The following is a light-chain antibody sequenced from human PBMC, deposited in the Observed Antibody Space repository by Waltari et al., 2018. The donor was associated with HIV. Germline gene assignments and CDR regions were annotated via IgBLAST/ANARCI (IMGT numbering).Light chain of an antibody. J-gene: IGKJ3*01. CDR3: LQDGSFPLT. Sequence: AIQMTQSPSSLSASVGDRVTITCRASQGIGNDLGWYQQKSGRAPKVLIYAASSLRSGVPSRFSGSRSGTDFTLTISSLQPEDSATYYCLQDGSFPLTFGPGTKVDV. CDR1: QGIGND. V-gene: IGKV1-6*01. CDR2: AAS.